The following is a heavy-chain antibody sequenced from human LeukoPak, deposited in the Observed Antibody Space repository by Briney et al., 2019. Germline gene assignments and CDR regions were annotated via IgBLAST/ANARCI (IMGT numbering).Heavy chain of an antibody. Sequence: NTSETLSLTCTVSGGSISSGGYYWSWIRQPPGKGLEWIGYIYHSGSTYYNPSLKSRVTISVDRSKNQFSLKLSSVTAADTAVYYCARVPYYYDSSGYYYFYFDYWGQGTLVTVSS. J-gene: IGHJ4*02. CDR2: IYHSGST. D-gene: IGHD3-22*01. V-gene: IGHV4-30-2*02. CDR3: ARVPYYYDSSGYYYFYFDY. CDR1: GGSISSGGYY.